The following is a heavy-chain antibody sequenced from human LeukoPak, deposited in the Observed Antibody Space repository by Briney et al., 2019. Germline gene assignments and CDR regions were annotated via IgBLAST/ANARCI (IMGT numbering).Heavy chain of an antibody. D-gene: IGHD3-3*01. CDR3: ARGPTGFWSADV. V-gene: IGHV3-21*01. CDR1: GFTFSSYS. Sequence: GGSLRLSCAASGFTFSSYSMNWVRQAPGKGLEWVSSISSSSSYIYYADSVKGRLTISRDNAKNSLYLQMNSLRAEDTAVYYCARGPTGFWSADVWGKGTTVTVSS. CDR2: ISSSSSYI. J-gene: IGHJ6*04.